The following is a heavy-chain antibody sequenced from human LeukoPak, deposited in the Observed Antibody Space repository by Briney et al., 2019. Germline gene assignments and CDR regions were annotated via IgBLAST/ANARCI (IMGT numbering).Heavy chain of an antibody. CDR2: MNPNSGNT. Sequence: GASVKVSRKASGYTFTGYDINWVRQATGQGLEWMGWMNPNSGNTGYAQKFQGRVTMTRNTSISTAYMELSSLRSEDTAVYYCARGPYYYGSGSHVFDYWGQGTLVTVSS. CDR3: ARGPYYYGSGSHVFDY. CDR1: GYTFTGYD. J-gene: IGHJ4*02. V-gene: IGHV1-8*01. D-gene: IGHD3-10*01.